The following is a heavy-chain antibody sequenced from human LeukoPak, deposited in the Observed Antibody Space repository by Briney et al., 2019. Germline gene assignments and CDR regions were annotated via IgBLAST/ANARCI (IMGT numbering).Heavy chain of an antibody. D-gene: IGHD4-17*01. CDR3: ARGPYGDWGGLDY. CDR1: GGSISSGDYY. J-gene: IGHJ4*02. V-gene: IGHV4-30-4*01. Sequence: KPSQTLSLTCTVSGGSISSGDYYWSWIRQPPGKGLEWIGYIYYSGSTYYNPSLKSRVTISVDTSKNQFSLKLSSVTAADTAVYYCARGPYGDWGGLDYGGQGTLVTVSS. CDR2: IYYSGST.